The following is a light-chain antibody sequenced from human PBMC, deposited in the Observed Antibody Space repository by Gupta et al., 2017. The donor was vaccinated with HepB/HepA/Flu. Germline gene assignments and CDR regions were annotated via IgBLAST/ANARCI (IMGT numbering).Light chain of an antibody. Sequence: NLVTQSPATLSLSPGESATLSCRTSQSVSIHLDWYQQKPGQAPRLIIYGTSNRATGVPTRFSGSGAGKDFSLTSSGREHEDCAVYYWQQGYNWTTFGQGTRLEIK. CDR1: QSVSIH. J-gene: IGKJ5*01. V-gene: IGKV3-11*01. CDR3: QQGYNWTT. CDR2: GTS.